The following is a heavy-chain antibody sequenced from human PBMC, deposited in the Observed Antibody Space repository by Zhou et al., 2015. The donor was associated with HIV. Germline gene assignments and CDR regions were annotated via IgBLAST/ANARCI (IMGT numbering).Heavy chain of an antibody. CDR3: ARSFSSSGSYRLDV. D-gene: IGHD3-22*01. V-gene: IGHV1-2*06. J-gene: IGHJ6*02. Sequence: QVRLVQSGAAVKNPGASMKVSCKASGYILSDYFMHWVRQAPGQGLEWVGRISPKIGGTDSAQKFKGRVIMTRDMSINTYYMELRRLRSDDTAVYFCARSFSSSGSYRLDVWGQGTTVTVS. CDR1: GYILSDYF. CDR2: ISPKIGGT.